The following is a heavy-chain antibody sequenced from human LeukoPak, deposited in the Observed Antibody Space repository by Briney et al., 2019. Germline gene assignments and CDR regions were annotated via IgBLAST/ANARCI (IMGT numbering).Heavy chain of an antibody. CDR3: ATSLAAAGMGDYYYYYGMDV. Sequence: PGGSLRLSCAASGFTFSSYAMSWVRQAPGKGLEWVSAIRGGGGSTYYADSVKGRFTISRDNSKNTLYLQMNSLRAEDTAVYYCATSLAAAGMGDYYYYYGMDVWGQGTTVTVSS. J-gene: IGHJ6*02. CDR2: IRGGGGST. V-gene: IGHV3-23*01. D-gene: IGHD6-13*01. CDR1: GFTFSSYA.